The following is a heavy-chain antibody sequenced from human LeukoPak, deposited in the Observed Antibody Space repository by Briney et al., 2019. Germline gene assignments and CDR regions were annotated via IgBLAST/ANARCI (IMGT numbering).Heavy chain of an antibody. J-gene: IGHJ4*02. CDR2: IKQDGSEK. V-gene: IGHV3-7*01. Sequence: GGSLRLSCAASGFTFSTYWMTWVRQAPGKGLEWVANIKQDGSEKYYVDSVEGRSTISRDNAKNSLYLQMNSLRAEDTAVYYCARDRNTDFWSGYYTNYFDYWGQGTLVTVSS. D-gene: IGHD3-3*01. CDR1: GFTFSTYW. CDR3: ARDRNTDFWSGYYTNYFDY.